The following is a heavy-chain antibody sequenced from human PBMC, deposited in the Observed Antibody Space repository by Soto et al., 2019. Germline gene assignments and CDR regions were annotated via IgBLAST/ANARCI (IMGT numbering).Heavy chain of an antibody. D-gene: IGHD2-2*01. J-gene: IGHJ3*02. CDR1: GGSISSYY. CDR2: IYYSGST. V-gene: IGHV4-59*01. Sequence: QVQLQESGPGLVKPSETLSLTCTVSGGSISSYYWSWIRQPPGKGLEWIGYIYYSGSTNYNPSLRSRVTVSVATSMNRFSLKLGSVTAAATAVYYFARRYVKNAFDIWGQGTMVTVSS. CDR3: ARRYVKNAFDI.